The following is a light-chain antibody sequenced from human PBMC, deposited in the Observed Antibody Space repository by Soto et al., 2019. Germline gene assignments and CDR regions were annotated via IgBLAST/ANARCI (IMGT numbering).Light chain of an antibody. V-gene: IGKV3-20*01. Sequence: DILIAQSSGTLSFPPGETATLSWRPSLSVSSNYVAWFHQKPGQAPRLLIYGASSRATGVPDRFSASGSGTDFTLTISRLEPEDFAVYYCQQYGRSPFTFGPGTKVDIK. J-gene: IGKJ3*01. CDR1: LSVSSNY. CDR3: QQYGRSPFT. CDR2: GAS.